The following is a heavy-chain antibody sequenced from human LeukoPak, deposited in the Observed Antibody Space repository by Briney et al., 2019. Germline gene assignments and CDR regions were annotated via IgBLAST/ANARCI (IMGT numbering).Heavy chain of an antibody. V-gene: IGHV4-34*01. D-gene: IGHD6-13*01. CDR3: ARGRGARSSRWYNWFDP. CDR2: INHSGST. CDR1: GGSFSGYY. J-gene: IGHJ5*02. Sequence: KGSETLSLTCAVYGGSFSGYYWSWSRQPPGKGLEWIGEINHSGSTNYNPSLKSRVTISIDTSKNQFSLEMSSVTAADTAVYYCARGRGARSSRWYNWFDPWGQGTLVTVSS.